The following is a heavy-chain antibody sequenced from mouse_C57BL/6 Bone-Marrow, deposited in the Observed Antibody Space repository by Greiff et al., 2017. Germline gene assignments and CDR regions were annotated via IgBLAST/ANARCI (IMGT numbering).Heavy chain of an antibody. CDR3: AKRGYYSNFSYAMDY. CDR1: GFSLTSYG. D-gene: IGHD2-5*01. CDR2: IWRGGST. Sequence: VQLQQSGPGLVQPSQSLSITCTVSGFSLTSYGVHWVRQSPGKGLEWLGVIWRGGSTDYNAAFMSRLSITKDNSKSQVFFKMNSLQADDTAIYYCAKRGYYSNFSYAMDYWGQGTSVTVSS. V-gene: IGHV2-5*01. J-gene: IGHJ4*01.